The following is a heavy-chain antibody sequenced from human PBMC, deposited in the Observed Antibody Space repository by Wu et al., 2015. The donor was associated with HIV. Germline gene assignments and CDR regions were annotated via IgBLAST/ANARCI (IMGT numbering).Heavy chain of an antibody. CDR2: LNPSANKI. J-gene: IGHJ3*02. Sequence: QVQLVQSGAEVKKPGASVKVSCKASGFTFNNKYMHWVRQAPGRGLEWMGVLNPSANKISYAQSFQGRVTMTSDKSTTAVYMELDSLRSDDTAVYYCATRIGGTMEAFXIWGQGTLVTVSS. V-gene: IGHV1-46*02. D-gene: IGHD2/OR15-2a*01. CDR1: GFTFNNKY. CDR3: ATRIGGTMEAFXI.